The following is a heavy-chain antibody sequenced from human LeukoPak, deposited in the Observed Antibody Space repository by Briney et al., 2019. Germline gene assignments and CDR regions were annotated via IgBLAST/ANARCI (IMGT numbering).Heavy chain of an antibody. CDR3: AKDMVRQLALYGMDV. J-gene: IGHJ6*02. CDR1: GFTFDDYA. CDR2: ISWNSGSI. D-gene: IGHD6-13*01. V-gene: IGHV3-9*01. Sequence: GRSLRLSCAASGFTFDDYAMHWVRQAPGKGLEWVSGISWNSGSIGYADSVKGRFTISRDNAKNSLYLQMNSLRAEDTALYYSAKDMVRQLALYGMDVWGQGTTVTVSS.